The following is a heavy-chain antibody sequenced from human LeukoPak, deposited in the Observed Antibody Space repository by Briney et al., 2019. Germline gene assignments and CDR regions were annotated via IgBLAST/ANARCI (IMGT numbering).Heavy chain of an antibody. J-gene: IGHJ6*03. Sequence: SETLSLTCTVSGGSISSGSYYWSWIRQPAGKGLEWIGRIYTSGSTNYNPSLKSRVTISVDTSKNQFSLKLSSVTAADTAVYYCARGSGYYMDVWGKGTTVTVSS. CDR1: GGSISSGSYY. D-gene: IGHD3-10*01. CDR2: IYTSGST. CDR3: ARGSGYYMDV. V-gene: IGHV4-61*02.